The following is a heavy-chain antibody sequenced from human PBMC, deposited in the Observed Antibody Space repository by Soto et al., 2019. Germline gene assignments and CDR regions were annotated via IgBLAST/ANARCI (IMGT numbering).Heavy chain of an antibody. CDR1: GYTFTSYG. CDR3: AADPYHCSGADCYSIDLPCVSYNGMDV. V-gene: IGHV1-18*04. D-gene: IGHD2-15*01. J-gene: IGHJ6*02. Sequence: ASVKVSCKASGYTFTSYGISWVRQAPGQGLEWMGWISAYNGNTNYAQKLQGRVTMTTDTSTSTAYMELRSLRSDDTAVYYCAADPYHCSGADCYSIDLPCVSYNGMDVWGQGTSVTVS. CDR2: ISAYNGNT.